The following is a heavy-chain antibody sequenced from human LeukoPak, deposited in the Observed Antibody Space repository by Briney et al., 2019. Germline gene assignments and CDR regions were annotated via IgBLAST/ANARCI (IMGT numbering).Heavy chain of an antibody. D-gene: IGHD5-18*01. V-gene: IGHV4-59*08. CDR1: GGSISTYY. J-gene: IGHJ5*02. CDR2: IYYSGST. CDR3: ASSYRLRGFDP. Sequence: PSETLSLTCTVSGGSISTYYCSWIRQPPGKGQERMGYIYYSGSTNYNPSLKSRVTISVDTSKNQFSLKLSSVTAAATAVYYCASSYRLRGFDPGGWGAVIIVSS.